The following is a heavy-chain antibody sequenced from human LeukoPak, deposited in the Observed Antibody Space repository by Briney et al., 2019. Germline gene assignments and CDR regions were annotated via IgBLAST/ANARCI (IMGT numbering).Heavy chain of an antibody. CDR1: GGSFSGYH. J-gene: IGHJ4*02. Sequence: SETLSLTCAVYGGSFSGYHWSWIRQPPGKGLEWIGEINHSGSTNYNPSLKSRVTISVDTSKNQFSLKLSSVTAADTAVYYCATPDSSGYYYLYWGQGTLVTVSS. CDR2: INHSGST. D-gene: IGHD3-22*01. V-gene: IGHV4-34*01. CDR3: ATPDSSGYYYLY.